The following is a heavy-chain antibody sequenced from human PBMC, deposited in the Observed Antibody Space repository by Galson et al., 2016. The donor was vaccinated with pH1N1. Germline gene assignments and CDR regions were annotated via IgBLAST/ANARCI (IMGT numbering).Heavy chain of an antibody. CDR1: GFTFSSYW. J-gene: IGHJ4*02. CDR3: AKIGRGWNEFDS. Sequence: SLRLSCAASGFTFSSYWMHWVRQPPGKGLVWVSGINGDGSSIKYADSVKGRFTISRDNAGNTGYLQMNSLRVEDTAVYFCAKIGRGWNEFDSWGQGTLVTVSS. CDR2: INGDGSSI. V-gene: IGHV3-74*01. D-gene: IGHD1-1*01.